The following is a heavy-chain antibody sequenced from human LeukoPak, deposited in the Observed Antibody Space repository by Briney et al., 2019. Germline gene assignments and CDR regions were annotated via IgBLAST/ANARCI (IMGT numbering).Heavy chain of an antibody. D-gene: IGHD2-21*02. CDR2: INENGDST. V-gene: IGHV3-64*01. Sequence: GGSLRLFCAASGFTFSTYSMHWVRQAPGKGLEYVSAINENGDSTYYANSVKGRFSISRDNSKNTLYLQLGSLRAEDMAVYYCARATATKYDYWGQGTPVTVSS. CDR1: GFTFSTYS. CDR3: ARATATKYDY. J-gene: IGHJ4*02.